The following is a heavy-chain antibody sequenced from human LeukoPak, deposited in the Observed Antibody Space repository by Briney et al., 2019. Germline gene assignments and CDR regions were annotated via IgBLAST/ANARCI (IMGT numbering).Heavy chain of an antibody. V-gene: IGHV1-2*02. J-gene: IGHJ5*02. CDR2: INPNGGGT. D-gene: IGHD6-13*01. CDR3: ARVAPTYSSSWFDHNWFDP. CDR1: GYTFTGYY. Sequence: ASVKVSCKASGYTFTGYYDHWVRQAPGQGLEWMGWINPNGGGTKFAQKFQGRVTMTRDTSISTAYMELSRLRSDDTAVYYCARVAPTYSSSWFDHNWFDPWGQGTLVTVSS.